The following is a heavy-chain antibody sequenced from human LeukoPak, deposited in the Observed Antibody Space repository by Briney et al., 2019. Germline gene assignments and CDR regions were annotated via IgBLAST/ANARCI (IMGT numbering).Heavy chain of an antibody. Sequence: SVTVSCKASGYTFTSYYMHWVRQAPGQGLEWMGGIIPIFGTANYAQKFQGRVTITADESTSTAYMELSSLRSEDTAVYYCAREPSSNWFDPWGQGTLVTVSS. CDR2: IIPIFGTA. V-gene: IGHV1-69*13. J-gene: IGHJ5*02. CDR1: GYTFTSYY. CDR3: AREPSSNWFDP.